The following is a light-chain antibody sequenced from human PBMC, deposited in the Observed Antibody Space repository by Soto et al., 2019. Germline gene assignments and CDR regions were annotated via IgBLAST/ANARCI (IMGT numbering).Light chain of an antibody. Sequence: AIRMTQSPSSFSASTGDRVTITCRASQGISSYLAWYQQKPGKAPKLLIYAASTLQSGVPSRFSGSGSGTDFTLTISCLQSEDFATYYRQQYYSYPPFTFGPGTRWIS. CDR1: QGISSY. J-gene: IGKJ3*01. CDR2: AAS. V-gene: IGKV1-8*01. CDR3: QQYYSYPPFT.